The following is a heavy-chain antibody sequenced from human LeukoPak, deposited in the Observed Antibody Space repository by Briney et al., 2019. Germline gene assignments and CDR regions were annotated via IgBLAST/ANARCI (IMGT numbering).Heavy chain of an antibody. V-gene: IGHV3-30*04. Sequence: PGRSLRLSCAASGFTFSSYAMHWVRQAPGKGLEWVAVISYDGSNKYYADSVKGRFTISRDNSKNTLYLQMNSLTAEDTAVYYCARESPPSYYDSSPYDYWGQGTLVTVSS. CDR2: ISYDGSNK. J-gene: IGHJ4*02. D-gene: IGHD3-22*01. CDR3: ARESPPSYYDSSPYDY. CDR1: GFTFSSYA.